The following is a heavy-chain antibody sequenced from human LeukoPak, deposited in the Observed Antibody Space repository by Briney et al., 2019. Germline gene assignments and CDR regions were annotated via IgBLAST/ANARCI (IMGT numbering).Heavy chain of an antibody. CDR2: ISAYNGNT. CDR3: ARDAPLYYGSGSYYYPPDY. J-gene: IGHJ4*02. V-gene: IGHV1-18*01. CDR1: GYTFTSYG. Sequence: ASVKVSCKASGYTFTSYGISWVRQAPGQGLEWMGWISAYNGNTNYAQKLQGRVTMTTDTSTSTAYMELRSLRSDDTAVYYCARDAPLYYGSGSYYYPPDYWGRGTLVTVSS. D-gene: IGHD3-10*01.